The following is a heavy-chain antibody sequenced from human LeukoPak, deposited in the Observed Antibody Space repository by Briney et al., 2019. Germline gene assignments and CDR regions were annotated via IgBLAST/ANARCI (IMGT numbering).Heavy chain of an antibody. V-gene: IGHV3-21*01. Sequence: IPGRSLRLSCAASGFTFSSYSMNWVRQAPGKGLEWVASISTTSDYIYYEDSLKGRLAISRDNAKNSLYLQMNSLRAEDTAVYYCARGGIWSQGFDHWGQGTLVTVSS. D-gene: IGHD1-1*01. CDR1: GFTFSSYS. J-gene: IGHJ4*02. CDR3: ARGGIWSQGFDH. CDR2: ISTTSDYI.